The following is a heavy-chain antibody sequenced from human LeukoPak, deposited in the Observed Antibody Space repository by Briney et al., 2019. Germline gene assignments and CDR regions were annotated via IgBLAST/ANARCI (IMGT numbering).Heavy chain of an antibody. Sequence: PGGSLRLSCAASGFTFSDYYMSWIRQAPGKGLEWVSYISSSGSTIYYADSVKGRFTISRDNAKNSLYLQMNSLRAEDTAVYYCARVFAPGRGSMNRGLWGSGSYYNPFDYWGQGTLVTVSS. J-gene: IGHJ4*02. CDR2: ISSSGSTI. D-gene: IGHD3-10*01. CDR1: GFTFSDYY. V-gene: IGHV3-11*01. CDR3: ARVFAPGRGSMNRGLWGSGSYYNPFDY.